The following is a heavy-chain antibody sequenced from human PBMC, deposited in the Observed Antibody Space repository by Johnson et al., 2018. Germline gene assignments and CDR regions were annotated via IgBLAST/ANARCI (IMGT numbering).Heavy chain of an antibody. J-gene: IGHJ6*03. CDR3: ARRSGDGNDYYYMDV. CDR2: IYPGDSDT. Sequence: VQLVQSGAEVKKPGESLKISCKASGYSFSSNWIAWVRQMPGKGLEWMGIIYPGDSDTKYSPSFQGQVTMSADKSISTAYLEWSSLQASDTAMYYCARRSGDGNDYYYMDVWGKGTTVTVSS. V-gene: IGHV5-51*03. D-gene: IGHD1-14*01. CDR1: GYSFSSNW.